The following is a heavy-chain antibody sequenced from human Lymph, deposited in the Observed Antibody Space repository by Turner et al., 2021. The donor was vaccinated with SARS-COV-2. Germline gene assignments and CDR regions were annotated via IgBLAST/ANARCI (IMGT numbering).Heavy chain of an antibody. CDR2: IDYSGST. Sequence: QLQLHDSCPGLVTPSDTLSLTCAFPGGSISRSTYYWGWIRQPPGKGLEWIGRIDYSGSTYYNPALGSRLIISVDTNNNQFLQKQSSGTAADAAVYYCAGGSPQGWYVPVFDYWGQGTLVTVSS. CDR3: AGGSPQGWYVPVFDY. J-gene: IGHJ4*02. CDR1: GGSISRSTYY. D-gene: IGHD3-10*01. V-gene: IGHV4-39*01.